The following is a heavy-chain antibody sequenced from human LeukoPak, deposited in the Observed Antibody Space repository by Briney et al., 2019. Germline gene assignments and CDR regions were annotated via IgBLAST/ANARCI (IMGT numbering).Heavy chain of an antibody. CDR2: HKSKTDGGTT. V-gene: IGHV3-15*01. Sequence: GGSLRLSCAASGFTFSNAWMSWVRQAPGNGLEWVGRHKSKTDGGTTDYAAAVKGRFTISRDDSKNTLYLQMNSLKTEDTAVYYCTMRLRYFDWTISDFDYWGQGTLVTVSS. J-gene: IGHJ4*02. D-gene: IGHD3-9*01. CDR3: TMRLRYFDWTISDFDY. CDR1: GFTFSNAW.